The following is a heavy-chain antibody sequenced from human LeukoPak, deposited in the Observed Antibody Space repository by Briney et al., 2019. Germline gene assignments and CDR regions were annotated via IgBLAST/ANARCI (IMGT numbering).Heavy chain of an antibody. CDR2: INHSGST. CDR3: ARGGYSYVDY. J-gene: IGHJ4*02. D-gene: IGHD5-18*01. CDR1: GGSFSGYY. Sequence: SETLSLTCAVYGGSFSGYYWSWIRQPPGRGREWIGEINHSGSTNYNPSLKSRVTISVDASKNQFSLKLSSVTAADTAVYYCARGGYSYVDYWGQGTLVTVSS. V-gene: IGHV4-34*01.